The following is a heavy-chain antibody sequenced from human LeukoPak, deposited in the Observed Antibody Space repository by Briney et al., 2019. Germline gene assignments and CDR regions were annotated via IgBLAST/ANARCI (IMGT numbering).Heavy chain of an antibody. CDR2: ISGSGGST. V-gene: IGHV3-23*01. Sequence: GGSLRLSCAASGFTFSSYAMSWVRQAPGKGLEWVSAISGSGGSTYYADSVKGRFTISRDNSKNTLYLQMNSLRAEDTAVYYCAKDTDADYYDSSGSSWGQEPWSPSPQ. J-gene: IGHJ4*01. CDR3: AKDTDADYYDSSGSS. CDR1: GFTFSSYA. D-gene: IGHD3-22*01.